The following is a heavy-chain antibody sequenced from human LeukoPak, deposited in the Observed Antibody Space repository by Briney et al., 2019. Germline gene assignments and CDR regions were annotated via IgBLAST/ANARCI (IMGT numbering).Heavy chain of an antibody. Sequence: GESLKISCKASGHSFSTYWIGWVRQMPGKGLEWMGIIHPEDSDTQYSPSFQGQVTISADKSISTAYLQWSSPKASDTAMYYCARRYYHSSEFDPWGQGTLVTVSS. CDR1: GHSFSTYW. CDR2: IHPEDSDT. J-gene: IGHJ5*02. V-gene: IGHV5-51*01. D-gene: IGHD3-22*01. CDR3: ARRYYHSSEFDP.